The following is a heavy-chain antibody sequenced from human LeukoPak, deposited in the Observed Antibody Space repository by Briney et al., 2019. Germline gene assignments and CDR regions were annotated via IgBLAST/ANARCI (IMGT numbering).Heavy chain of an antibody. Sequence: SETLSLTCTVSGYSISSGYYWGWIRQPPGKGLEWIGSIYHSGSTYYNPSLKSRVTISVDTSKNQFSLKLSSVTAADTAVYYCARDLGRACSSTSCLFDYWGQGTLVTVSS. CDR1: GYSISSGYY. CDR3: ARDLGRACSSTSCLFDY. D-gene: IGHD2-2*01. J-gene: IGHJ4*02. V-gene: IGHV4-38-2*02. CDR2: IYHSGST.